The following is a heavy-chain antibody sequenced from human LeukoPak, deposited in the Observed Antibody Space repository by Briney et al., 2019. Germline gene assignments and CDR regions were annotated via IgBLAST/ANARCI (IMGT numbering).Heavy chain of an antibody. CDR2: INPNSGGT. CDR1: GYTFTGYY. CDR3: ARSYGSGSSYFDY. V-gene: IGHV1-2*02. D-gene: IGHD3-10*01. Sequence: ASVKVSCKASGYTFTGYYMHWVRQAPGQGLEWMGWINPNSGGTNYAQKFQRRVTMTRDTSISTAYMELSRLRSDDTAVYYCARSYGSGSSYFDYWGQGTLVTVSS. J-gene: IGHJ4*02.